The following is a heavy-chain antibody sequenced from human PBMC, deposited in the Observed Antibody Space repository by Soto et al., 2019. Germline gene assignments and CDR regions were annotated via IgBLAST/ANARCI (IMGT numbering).Heavy chain of an antibody. CDR3: ATLPPRIVVMTTEIPS. Sequence: SETLSLTCTVSGGSISSSSYYWGWIRQPPGKGLEWIGSIYYSGSTYYNPSLKSRVTISVDTSKNQFSLKLSSVTAADTAVYYCATLPPRIVVMTTEIPSWGQGTLVTVYS. V-gene: IGHV4-39*07. D-gene: IGHD2-21*02. CDR2: IYYSGST. CDR1: GGSISSSSYY. J-gene: IGHJ5*02.